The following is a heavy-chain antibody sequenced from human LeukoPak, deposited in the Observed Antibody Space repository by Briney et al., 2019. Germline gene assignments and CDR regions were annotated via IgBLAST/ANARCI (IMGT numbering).Heavy chain of an antibody. D-gene: IGHD2-21*01. CDR1: GFIFNKAW. CDR2: IKSNNDGGTT. V-gene: IGHV3-15*01. Sequence: PGRSLRLSCAASGFIFNKAWMNWVRQAPGKGPEWVGRIKSNNDGGTTDYASPVEGRFIISRDDSKNTIYLQMNRLIIDDTAIYYCTPVMVEDRGFWGQGTLVTVSS. CDR3: TPVMVEDRGF. J-gene: IGHJ4*02.